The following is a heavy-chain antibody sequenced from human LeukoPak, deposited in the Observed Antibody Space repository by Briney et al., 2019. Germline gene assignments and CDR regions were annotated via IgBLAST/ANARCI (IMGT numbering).Heavy chain of an antibody. V-gene: IGHV4-34*01. CDR1: GGSFSGYY. D-gene: IGHD1-26*01. J-gene: IGHJ4*02. CDR2: INHSGST. Sequence: SETLSLTCAVYGGSFSGYYWSWIRQPPGEGLEWIGEINHSGSTNYNPSLKSRVTISVDTSKNQFSLKLSSVTAADTAVYYCARGGGIISYFDYWGQGTLVTVSS. CDR3: ARGGGIISYFDY.